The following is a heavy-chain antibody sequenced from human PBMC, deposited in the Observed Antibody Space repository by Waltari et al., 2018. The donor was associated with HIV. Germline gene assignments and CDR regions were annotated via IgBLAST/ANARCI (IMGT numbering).Heavy chain of an antibody. Sequence: EAQLLESGGGLVQPGGSVRVSCVGSGFTFINYAMIWVRQAPGKWLELVSAIAASYPNTYYSDSVRGRFTVSKDNSENSLHLQMNSLRSEDTALYYCARIYVSGAFDIWGQGTVVTVSS. D-gene: IGHD3-10*01. CDR1: GFTFINYA. V-gene: IGHV3-23*01. J-gene: IGHJ3*02. CDR2: IAASYPNT. CDR3: ARIYVSGAFDI.